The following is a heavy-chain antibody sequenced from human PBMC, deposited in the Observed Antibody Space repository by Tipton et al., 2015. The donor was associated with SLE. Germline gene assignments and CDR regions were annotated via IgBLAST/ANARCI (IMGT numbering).Heavy chain of an antibody. CDR3: ASRGVPDAFDI. CDR2: NYYSGST. CDR1: GGSISSSSYY. V-gene: IGHV4-39*07. Sequence: TLSLTCTVSGGSISSSSYYWGWICQPPGKGLEWIGSNYYSGSTYYNPSLKSRVTISVDTSKNQFSLKLSSVTAADTAVYYCASRGVPDAFDIWGQGTMVTVSS. D-gene: IGHD3-10*01. J-gene: IGHJ3*02.